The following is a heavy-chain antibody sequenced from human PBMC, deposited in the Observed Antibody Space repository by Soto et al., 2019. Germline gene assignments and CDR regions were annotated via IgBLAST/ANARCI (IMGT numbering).Heavy chain of an antibody. CDR2: IGPESGAT. CDR3: GRGRSGQIVVFY. J-gene: IGHJ4*02. Sequence: ASVKVSCKASGYPFTGNYIHWVRQAPEQGHEWMGEIGPESGATRYAQKFQGRVTMTRDMSITTVYMELNNLSPDDTAVYYCGRGRSGQIVVFYWGQGTPVTVSS. V-gene: IGHV1-2*02. D-gene: IGHD3-3*01. CDR1: GYPFTGNY.